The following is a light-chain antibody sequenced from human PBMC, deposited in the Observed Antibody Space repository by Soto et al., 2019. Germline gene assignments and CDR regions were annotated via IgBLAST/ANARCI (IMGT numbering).Light chain of an antibody. CDR2: ATS. Sequence: DIQMTQSTSSLSASVGDRVTITCRASQSIAGRLNWYQQKSGKAPKLLIYATSTLQNGVPSRFSGSGSGSDFNITISSLQPDDFATYSCQQSHSSWTFGQVTKLE. V-gene: IGKV1-39*01. CDR1: QSIAGR. J-gene: IGKJ1*01. CDR3: QQSHSSWT.